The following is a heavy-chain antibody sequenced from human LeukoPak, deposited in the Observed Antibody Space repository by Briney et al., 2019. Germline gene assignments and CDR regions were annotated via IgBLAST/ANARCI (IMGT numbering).Heavy chain of an antibody. J-gene: IGHJ5*02. Sequence: ASVKVSRKVSGYTFTELSIHWVRQAPGKGLEWMGGFDPEYGGTIYAQKFQGRVSMTADTSTDTAYMELSNLRSEDTAVYFCATLFYDISSDYYDNLFDPWGQGTLVTVSS. D-gene: IGHD3-3*01. CDR3: ATLFYDISSDYYDNLFDP. V-gene: IGHV1-24*01. CDR2: FDPEYGGT. CDR1: GYTFTELS.